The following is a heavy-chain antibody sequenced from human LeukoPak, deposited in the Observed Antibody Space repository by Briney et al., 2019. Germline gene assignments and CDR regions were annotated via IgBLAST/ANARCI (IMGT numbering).Heavy chain of an antibody. D-gene: IGHD3-3*01. CDR1: GFTFSSYA. V-gene: IGHV3-23*01. CDR3: AKVTHYDFWSGYPADY. CDR2: ISGSGGST. J-gene: IGHJ4*02. Sequence: GGSLRLSCAASGFTFSSYAMSWVRQAPGKGLEWVSAISGSGGSTYYADSVKGRFTISRDNSKSTLYLQMNSLRAEDTAVYYCAKVTHYDFWSGYPADYWGQGTLVTVSS.